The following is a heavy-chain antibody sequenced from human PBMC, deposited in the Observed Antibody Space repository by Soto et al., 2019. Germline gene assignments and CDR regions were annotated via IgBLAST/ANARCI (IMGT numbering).Heavy chain of an antibody. Sequence: GGSLRLSCAASGFTFSIYWMSWVRQAPGKGLEWVANIKQDGSEKYYVDSVKGRFTISRGNAKNSLYLQMDSLRAEDTAVYYCASCLNGKDDAFDIWGQGTMVTVSS. D-gene: IGHD1-20*01. V-gene: IGHV3-7*01. J-gene: IGHJ3*02. CDR3: ASCLNGKDDAFDI. CDR1: GFTFSIYW. CDR2: IKQDGSEK.